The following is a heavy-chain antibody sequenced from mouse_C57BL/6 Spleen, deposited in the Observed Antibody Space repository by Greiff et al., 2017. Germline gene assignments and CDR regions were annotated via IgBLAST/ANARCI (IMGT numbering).Heavy chain of an antibody. J-gene: IGHJ4*01. D-gene: IGHD2-5*01. Sequence: EVQVVESEGGLVQPGSSMKLSCTASGFTFSDYYMAWVRQVPEKGLEWVANINYDGSSTYYLDSLKSRFIISRDNAKNILYLQMSSLKSEDTATYYCAREDSNYYYAMDYWGQGTSVTVSS. CDR3: AREDSNYYYAMDY. CDR1: GFTFSDYY. V-gene: IGHV5-16*01. CDR2: INYDGSST.